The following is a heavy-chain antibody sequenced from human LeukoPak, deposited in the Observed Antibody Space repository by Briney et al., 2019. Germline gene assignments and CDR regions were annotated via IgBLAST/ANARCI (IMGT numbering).Heavy chain of an antibody. Sequence: GGSLRLSCAASGFTFSSYEVSWVRQAPGKGLEWVSYISSSGSTIYYADSVKGRFTISRDNAKNSLYLQMNSLRAEDTAVYYCARGLWFGELLAQPDFDYWGQGTLVTVSS. J-gene: IGHJ4*02. D-gene: IGHD3-10*01. CDR1: GFTFSSYE. CDR3: ARGLWFGELLAQPDFDY. CDR2: ISSSGSTI. V-gene: IGHV3-48*03.